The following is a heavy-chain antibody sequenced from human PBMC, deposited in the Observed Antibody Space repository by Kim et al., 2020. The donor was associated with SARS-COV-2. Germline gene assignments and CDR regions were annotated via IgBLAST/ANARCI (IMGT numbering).Heavy chain of an antibody. CDR2: IKQDGSEK. D-gene: IGHD5-18*01. CDR1: GFTFSSYW. CDR3: ARDLGQRRYSYGTGAGY. V-gene: IGHV3-7*01. Sequence: GGSLRLSCAASGFTFSSYWMSWVRQAPGKGLEWVANIKQDGSEKYYVDSVKGRFTISRDNAKNSLYLQMNSLRAEDTAVYYCARDLGQRRYSYGTGAGYWGQGTLVTVSS. J-gene: IGHJ4*02.